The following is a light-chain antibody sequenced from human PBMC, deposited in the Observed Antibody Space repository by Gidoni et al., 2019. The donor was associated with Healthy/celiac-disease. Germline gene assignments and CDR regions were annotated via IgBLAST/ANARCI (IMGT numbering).Light chain of an antibody. J-gene: IGKJ1*01. CDR2: GAS. V-gene: IGKV3-15*01. Sequence: EIVMTQSPDTLSVSPGERATLSCRASQSVSSNLAWYQQKPGQAPRLLIYGASTRATGIPARFSGSGSGTEFTLTISSLQSEDFAVYYCQLRGTFGQGTKVEIK. CDR3: QLRGT. CDR1: QSVSSN.